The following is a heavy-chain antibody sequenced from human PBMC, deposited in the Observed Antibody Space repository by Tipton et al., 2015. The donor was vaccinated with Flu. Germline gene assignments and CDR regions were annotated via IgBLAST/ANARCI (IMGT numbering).Heavy chain of an antibody. CDR3: ARVGGDYRDTSGFIPWFDL. CDR1: GGSISSGSDY. CDR2: IYSSGST. Sequence: TLSLTCTVSGGSISSGSDYWSWIRQPAGKELEWIGRIYSSGSTNYNPSLKSRVTISVDTSKNQFSLRLSSVTAADTAVYYCARVGGDYRDTSGFIPWFDLWGQGTLVTVSS. V-gene: IGHV4-61*02. D-gene: IGHD3-22*01. J-gene: IGHJ5*02.